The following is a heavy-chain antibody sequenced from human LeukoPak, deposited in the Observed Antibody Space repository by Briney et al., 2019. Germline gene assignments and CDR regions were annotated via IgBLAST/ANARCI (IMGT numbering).Heavy chain of an antibody. Sequence: SETLSLTCAVYGGSFSGYYWGWIRQPPGKGLEWIGEINHSGSTNYNPSLKSRVTISVDTSKNQFSLKLSSVTAADTAVYYCARHLYYYDSSGYYAAFDYWGQGTLVTVSS. V-gene: IGHV4-34*01. CDR1: GGSFSGYY. CDR2: INHSGST. D-gene: IGHD3-22*01. CDR3: ARHLYYYDSSGYYAAFDY. J-gene: IGHJ4*02.